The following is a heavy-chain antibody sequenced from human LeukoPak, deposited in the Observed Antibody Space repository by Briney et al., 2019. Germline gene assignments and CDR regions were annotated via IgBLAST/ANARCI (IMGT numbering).Heavy chain of an antibody. J-gene: IGHJ4*02. Sequence: ASVKVSCKASGFTFTGYYIHWVRQAPGQGLEWMGWVNPNSGGTNYAQMFQGRVTMTRDTSINTAYMELSGLRSDDTAVYYCARDSYGGNWSLGYWGQGTLVTVCS. CDR1: GFTFTGYY. V-gene: IGHV1-2*02. CDR2: VNPNSGGT. D-gene: IGHD4-23*01. CDR3: ARDSYGGNWSLGY.